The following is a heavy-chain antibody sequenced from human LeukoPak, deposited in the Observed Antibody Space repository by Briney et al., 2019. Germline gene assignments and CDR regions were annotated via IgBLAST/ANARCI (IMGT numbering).Heavy chain of an antibody. CDR1: GGSISSGGDY. CDR3: ARYLYSSGWYYFDY. D-gene: IGHD6-19*01. J-gene: IGHJ4*02. V-gene: IGHV4-31*03. Sequence: KPSETLSLTCTVSGGSISSGGDYWSWIRQHPGKGLEWIGYIYYSGSTYYSPSLKSRVTISVDTSKNQFSLKLSSVTAADTAVYYCARYLYSSGWYYFDYWGQGTLVTVSS. CDR2: IYYSGST.